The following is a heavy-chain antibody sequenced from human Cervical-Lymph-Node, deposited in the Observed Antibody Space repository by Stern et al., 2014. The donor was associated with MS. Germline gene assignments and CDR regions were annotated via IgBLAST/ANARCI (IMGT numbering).Heavy chain of an antibody. V-gene: IGHV1-69*01. D-gene: IGHD2-15*01. J-gene: IGHJ4*02. CDR2: IVPILVTP. CDR3: VRSVRLASAGIFGY. Sequence: VQLEESGAEVKTPGSSVKVSCKAFGGSFSDYAFNWVRQAPGQGLEWLGGIVPILVTPNYAQEFQGRVTIAADESTSTTYLELKALTSEDTALYFCVRSVRLASAGIFGYWGQGTVVAVSS. CDR1: GGSFSDYA.